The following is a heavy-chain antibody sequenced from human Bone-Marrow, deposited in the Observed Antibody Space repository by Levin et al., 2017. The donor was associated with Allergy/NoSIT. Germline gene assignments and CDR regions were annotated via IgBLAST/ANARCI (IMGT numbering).Heavy chain of an antibody. D-gene: IGHD6-19*01. J-gene: IGHJ1*01. CDR3: AQDRQYSSGWYFQN. Sequence: GESLKISCAGSGFNFDDYTMHWVRQVPGKGLEWVSLITWDGGTTNYGDSVKGRFTISRDNKKYSLSLQMNSLRTEDTAFYYCAQDRQYSSGWYFQNWGKGTLVTVSS. CDR2: ITWDGGTT. V-gene: IGHV3-43*01. CDR1: GFNFDDYT.